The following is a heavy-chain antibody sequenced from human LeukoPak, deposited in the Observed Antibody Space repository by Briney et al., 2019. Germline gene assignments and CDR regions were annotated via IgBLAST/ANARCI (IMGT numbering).Heavy chain of an antibody. V-gene: IGHV4-61*02. CDR1: GGSISSGSYY. J-gene: IGHJ5*02. Sequence: SETLSLTCTVSGGSISSGSYYWSWIRQPAGKGLEWIGRIYTSGSTNYNPSLKSRVTISVDTSKNQFSLKLSSVTAADTAVYYCARARCQLLSVWFDPWGQGALVTVSS. CDR2: IYTSGST. D-gene: IGHD2-2*01. CDR3: ARARCQLLSVWFDP.